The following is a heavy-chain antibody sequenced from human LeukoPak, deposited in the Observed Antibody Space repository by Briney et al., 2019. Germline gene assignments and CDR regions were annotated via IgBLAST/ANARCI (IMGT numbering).Heavy chain of an antibody. CDR3: AVQYSSSASFDY. CDR2: IYHSGST. CDR1: GGSISTSNYY. V-gene: IGHV4-39*07. Sequence: SETLSLTCTVSGGSISTSNYYWDWIRQPPGKGLEWIGSIYHSGSTYYNPSLKSRVTISVDTSKNQFSLKLSSVTAADTAVYYCAVQYSSSASFDYWGQGTLVTVSS. J-gene: IGHJ4*02. D-gene: IGHD6-6*01.